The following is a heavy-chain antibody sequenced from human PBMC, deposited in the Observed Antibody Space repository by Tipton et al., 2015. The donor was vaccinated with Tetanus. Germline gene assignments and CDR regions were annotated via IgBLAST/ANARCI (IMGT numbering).Heavy chain of an antibody. CDR3: ASSLYYDILTGPYYYYGMDV. J-gene: IGHJ6*02. D-gene: IGHD3-9*01. CDR1: GGTFSSYA. V-gene: IGHV1-69*14. CDR2: IIPIFGTA. Sequence: QVQLVQSGAEVKKPGSSVKVSCKASGGTFSSYAISWVRQAPGQGLEWMGGIIPIFGTANYAQKFQGRVTITADKSTSTAYMELSSLRSEDTAVYYCASSLYYDILTGPYYYYGMDVWGQGTTVTVSS.